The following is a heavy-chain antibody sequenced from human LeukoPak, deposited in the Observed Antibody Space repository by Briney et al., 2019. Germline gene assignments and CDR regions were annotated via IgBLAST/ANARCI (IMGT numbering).Heavy chain of an antibody. J-gene: IGHJ4*02. Sequence: PGGSLRLSCAASGFTFSRNWMRWLRQAPGRGLEWVANIKQDGSDKYYVDSVKGRFTISRDNAKTSLFLQMNSLRVEDTAVYYCAREVYGDNYFDYGGRGTLVTVAS. D-gene: IGHD4-17*01. CDR3: AREVYGDNYFDY. V-gene: IGHV3-7*05. CDR2: IKQDGSDK. CDR1: GFTFSRNW.